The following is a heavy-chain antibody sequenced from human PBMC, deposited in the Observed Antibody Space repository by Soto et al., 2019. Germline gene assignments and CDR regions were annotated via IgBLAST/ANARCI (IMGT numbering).Heavy chain of an antibody. J-gene: IGHJ6*03. CDR3: ARSAGDYSYYMAV. D-gene: IGHD4-17*01. Sequence: QVQLQESGPGLVRPSQTLSLTCTVSGGSISSGDYYWNWVRQHPGKGLEWIGYVYYSGSTYYNPSLKSRLTISVDTSKNHCSLRLSSVTAADTAVYYCARSAGDYSYYMAVWGKGTTVTVSS. V-gene: IGHV4-31*03. CDR2: VYYSGST. CDR1: GGSISSGDYY.